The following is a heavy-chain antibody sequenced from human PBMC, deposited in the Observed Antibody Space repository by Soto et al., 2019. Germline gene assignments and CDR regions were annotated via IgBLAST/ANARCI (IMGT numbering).Heavy chain of an antibody. J-gene: IGHJ4*02. CDR2: IYYSGST. D-gene: IGHD2-21*01. Sequence: PSETLSLTCAVSGGSISSSSYYWGWIRQPPGKGLEWIGSIYYSGSTYYNPSLKSRVTISVDTSKNQFSLKLSSVTAADTAVYYCARVAKLEPQVGGFDYWGQGTLVTVSS. CDR1: GGSISSSSYY. CDR3: ARVAKLEPQVGGFDY. V-gene: IGHV4-39*01.